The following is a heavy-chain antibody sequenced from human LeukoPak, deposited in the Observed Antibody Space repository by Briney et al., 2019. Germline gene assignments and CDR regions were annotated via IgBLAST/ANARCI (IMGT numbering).Heavy chain of an antibody. CDR2: INPSSGGT. J-gene: IGHJ4*02. Sequence: GASVKVSCKASGYTFTGYYMHWVRQAPGQGLEWMGWINPSSGGTNYAQKFQGRVTMTRDTSISTAYMELSRLRSDDTAVYYCARGVMTTVTFPFGYWGQGTLVTVSS. V-gene: IGHV1-2*02. CDR1: GYTFTGYY. CDR3: ARGVMTTVTFPFGY. D-gene: IGHD4-17*01.